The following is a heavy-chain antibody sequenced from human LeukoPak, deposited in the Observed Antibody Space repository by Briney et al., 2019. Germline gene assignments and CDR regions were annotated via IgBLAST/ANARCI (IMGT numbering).Heavy chain of an antibody. V-gene: IGHV1-46*01. CDR2: INPSGGST. CDR1: GYTFTRSY. Sequence: ASVTVSCKASGYTFTRSYMHWVRQAPGQGFEWMGIINPSGGSTSYAQKFRGRVTVTRFTSTSTVYMELSSLRSEDTAVYYCHVSSEYGMDVWGQGTTVTVSS. J-gene: IGHJ6*02. D-gene: IGHD3-22*01. CDR3: HVSSEYGMDV.